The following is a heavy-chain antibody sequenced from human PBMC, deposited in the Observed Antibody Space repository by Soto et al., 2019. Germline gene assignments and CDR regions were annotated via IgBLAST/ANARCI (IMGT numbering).Heavy chain of an antibody. D-gene: IGHD6-13*01. CDR3: ARAWHSSSLDY. V-gene: IGHV4-30-4*01. CDR2: IYYSENT. Sequence: PSETLSLTCTVSGVSISSGDYYWSWIRQTPGKGLEWIGYIYYSENTYYNPSLKSRVAISGDTSKNQFSLKLNSMTAADTALYYCARAWHSSSLDYWGQGILVTVSS. J-gene: IGHJ4*02. CDR1: GVSISSGDYY.